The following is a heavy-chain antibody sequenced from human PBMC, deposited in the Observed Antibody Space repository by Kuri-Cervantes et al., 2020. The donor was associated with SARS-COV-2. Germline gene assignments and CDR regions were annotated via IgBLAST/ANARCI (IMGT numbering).Heavy chain of an antibody. CDR3: ATVGSSTRGGSYL. V-gene: IGHV3-30*02. D-gene: IGHD1-26*01. CDR2: IRYDGSNK. Sequence: GESLKISCAASGFTFSSYGMHWVRQAPGKGLEWVAFIRYDGSNKYYADSVKARFTISRDNSKNTLYLQMNSLRSEDTAVYYCATVGSSTRGGSYLWGQGTLVTVSS. CDR1: GFTFSSYG. J-gene: IGHJ4*02.